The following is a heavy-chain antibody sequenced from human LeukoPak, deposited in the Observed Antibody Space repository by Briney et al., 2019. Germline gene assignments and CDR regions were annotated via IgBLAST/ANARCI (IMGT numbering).Heavy chain of an antibody. D-gene: IGHD6-13*01. CDR3: ARDVLQQPPYYYMDV. CDR2: VWFDGGNR. Sequence: SGGSLRLSCAASGFSFSDYAMHWVRQAPGKGLEWVTVVWFDGGNRYYADSVKGRFSISRDNSKNMVYLQMNSLTTEDTAVYYCARDVLQQPPYYYMDVWGKGTTVTVSS. J-gene: IGHJ6*03. V-gene: IGHV3-30*04. CDR1: GFSFSDYA.